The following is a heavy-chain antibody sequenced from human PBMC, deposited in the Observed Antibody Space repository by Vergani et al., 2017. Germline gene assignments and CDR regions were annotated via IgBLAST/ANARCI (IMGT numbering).Heavy chain of an antibody. J-gene: IGHJ3*02. Sequence: QVQLVESGGGVVQPGRSLRLSCAASGFTFSSYGMHWVRQAPGKGLEWVAVIWYDGSNKYDADSVKGRFTISRDNSKNTLYLQMNSLRAEDTAVYYCARRYGSSWYRGDAFDIWGQGTMVTVSS. CDR2: IWYDGSNK. D-gene: IGHD6-13*01. V-gene: IGHV3-33*01. CDR3: ARRYGSSWYRGDAFDI. CDR1: GFTFSSYG.